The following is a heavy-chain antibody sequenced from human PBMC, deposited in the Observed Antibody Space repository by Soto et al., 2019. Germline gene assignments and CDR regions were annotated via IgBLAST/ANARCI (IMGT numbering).Heavy chain of an antibody. Sequence: PGASVKVSCKASGYTFSDFDINWLRQTSGQGPEWMGWMNAKSGDTFFAQRFHDKFNMTWDTSLTTAYMEVGSLTSDHAAIYYCARGNPFNYAGFDVWGQGTTVTVSS. D-gene: IGHD3-16*01. CDR2: MNAKSGDT. CDR1: GYTFSDFD. V-gene: IGHV1-8*01. CDR3: ARGNPFNYAGFDV. J-gene: IGHJ6*02.